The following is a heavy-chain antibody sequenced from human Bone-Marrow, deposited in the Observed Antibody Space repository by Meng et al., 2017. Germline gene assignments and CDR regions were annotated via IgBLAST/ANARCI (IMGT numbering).Heavy chain of an antibody. V-gene: IGHV5-51*01. CDR3: ARLGRYCSGGSCYLAGWFDP. Sequence: GESLKISCKGSGYSFTSYWIGWVRQMPGKGLEWVGIIYPGDSDTRYSTSFQGQVTISADKSISTAYLQWSSLKASDTAMYYCARLGRYCSGGSCYLAGWFDPWGQGTLVTVSS. J-gene: IGHJ5*02. CDR1: GYSFTSYW. CDR2: IYPGDSDT. D-gene: IGHD2-15*01.